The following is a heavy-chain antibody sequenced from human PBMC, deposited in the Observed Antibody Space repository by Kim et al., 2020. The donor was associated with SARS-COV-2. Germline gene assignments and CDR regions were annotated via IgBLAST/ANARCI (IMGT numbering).Heavy chain of an antibody. Sequence: SETLSLTCAVYGGSFSGYYWSWIRQPPGKGLEWIGEINHSGSTNYNPSLKSRVTISVDTSKNQFSLKLRSVTAADTAVYYCATKRGYTYGLPHYWGQGTL. V-gene: IGHV4-34*01. CDR3: ATKRGYTYGLPHY. CDR2: INHSGST. CDR1: GGSFSGYY. D-gene: IGHD5-18*01. J-gene: IGHJ4*02.